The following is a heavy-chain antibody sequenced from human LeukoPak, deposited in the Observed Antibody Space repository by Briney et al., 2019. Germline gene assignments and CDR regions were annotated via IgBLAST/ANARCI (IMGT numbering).Heavy chain of an antibody. V-gene: IGHV3-48*04. D-gene: IGHD6-19*01. Sequence: GGSLRLYCAASGFTFSSYSMNWVRQAPGKGLEWVSYISSSSITIYYADSVKGRFTISRDNAKNSLYLQMNSLRAEDTAVYYCAREAVTPRVDFDYWGQGTLVTVSS. CDR2: ISSSSITI. J-gene: IGHJ4*02. CDR1: GFTFSSYS. CDR3: AREAVTPRVDFDY.